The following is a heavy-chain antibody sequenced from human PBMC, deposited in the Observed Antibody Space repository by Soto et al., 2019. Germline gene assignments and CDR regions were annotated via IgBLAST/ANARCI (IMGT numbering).Heavy chain of an antibody. CDR1: GSAYPSYF. D-gene: IGHD3-3*02. Sequence: ASVQVSFQPSGSAYPSYFMNLLLQATDQGLEWMGMINPSGGSTHYAQKFQGRVTMTRDTSTSTVYMEASSLRSEDTAVYYCAREEEAGHFATSSNPLDIWGQGTMVTVSS. CDR3: AREEEAGHFATSSNPLDI. CDR2: INPSGGST. V-gene: IGHV1-46*01. J-gene: IGHJ3*02.